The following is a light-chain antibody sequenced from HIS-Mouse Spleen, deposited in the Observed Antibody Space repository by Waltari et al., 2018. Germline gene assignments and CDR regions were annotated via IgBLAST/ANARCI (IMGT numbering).Light chain of an antibody. CDR1: SSNIGSNY. J-gene: IGLJ2*01. Sequence: QSVLTQPPSASGTPGQRVTISCSGSSSNIGSNYVYWYQQLPGTAPKHLIYRNNQRPSGVPGRFSGSKSGTSASLAISGLRSEDEADYYCAAWDDSLSGVVFGGGTKLTVL. CDR2: RNN. V-gene: IGLV1-47*01. CDR3: AAWDDSLSGVV.